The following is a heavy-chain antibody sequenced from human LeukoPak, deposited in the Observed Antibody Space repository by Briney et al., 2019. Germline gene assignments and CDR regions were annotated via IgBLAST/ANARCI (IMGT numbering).Heavy chain of an antibody. CDR2: ISSSGSTI. V-gene: IGHV3-48*03. Sequence: GGSLRLSCAASGFTFSSYDMNWVRQAPGKGLEWVSYISSSGSTIYYAASVKGRFTISRDNAKSALYLQMNSLRAEDTALYYCARGKHITYYFDYWGQGTLVTVSS. CDR1: GFTFSSYD. J-gene: IGHJ4*02. D-gene: IGHD3-10*01. CDR3: ARGKHITYYFDY.